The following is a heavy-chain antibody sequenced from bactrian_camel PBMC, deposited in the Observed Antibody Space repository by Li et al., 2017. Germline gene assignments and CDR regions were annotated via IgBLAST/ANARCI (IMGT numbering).Heavy chain of an antibody. V-gene: IGHV3S1*01. J-gene: IGHJ7*01. Sequence: HVQLVESGGGLVQPGGSLRLSCAASGFTFDRYGMNWVRQPPGKGLEWVSVITSDGRTYFADSVKGRFTIARDNAKNTVYLHVNSLKTEDTAMYYCAKHRTVAFPHLAAGMDYWGKGTQVTVS. CDR2: ITSDGRT. CDR1: GFTFDRYG.